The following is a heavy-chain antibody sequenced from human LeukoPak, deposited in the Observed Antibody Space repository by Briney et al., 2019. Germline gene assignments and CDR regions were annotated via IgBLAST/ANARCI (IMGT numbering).Heavy chain of an antibody. CDR2: IIPIFGIA. CDR1: GGTFSSYA. J-gene: IGHJ4*02. V-gene: IGHV1-69*04. D-gene: IGHD1-14*01. Sequence: EASVKVSCKASGGTFSSYAISWVRQAPEQGLEWMGRIIPIFGIANYAQKFQGRVTITADKSTSTAYMELSSLRSEDTAVYYCARDSIMTNRYYFDYWGQGTLVTVSS. CDR3: ARDSIMTNRYYFDY.